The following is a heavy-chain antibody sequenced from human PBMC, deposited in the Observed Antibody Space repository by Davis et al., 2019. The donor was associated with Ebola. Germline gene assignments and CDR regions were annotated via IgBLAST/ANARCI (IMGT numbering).Heavy chain of an antibody. CDR2: IIPVVDTK. J-gene: IGHJ4*02. Sequence: AASVKVSCKTSGGTFTNYAVNWVRQAPGQGLEWMGRIIPVVDTKDYAQKFQGRVTLTADKATNTAYMELSGLRFDDTAVYYCARGGCSGGSCYSADYWGQGTLVTVSS. V-gene: IGHV1-69*04. CDR3: ARGGCSGGSCYSADY. CDR1: GGTFTNYA. D-gene: IGHD2-15*01.